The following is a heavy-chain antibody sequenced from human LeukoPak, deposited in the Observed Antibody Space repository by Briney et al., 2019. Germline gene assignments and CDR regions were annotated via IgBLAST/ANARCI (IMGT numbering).Heavy chain of an antibody. Sequence: PGGSLRLSCADSRFTFSTYVMNWVRQAPGKGLEWISYISSSSSTIYYADSVKGRFTISRDNAQNSLYLQMNSLRAEDTAVYYCARDSGRLPSRFDPWGQGTLVTVSS. CDR2: ISSSSSTI. CDR1: RFTFSTYV. V-gene: IGHV3-48*01. D-gene: IGHD2-2*01. J-gene: IGHJ5*02. CDR3: ARDSGRLPSRFDP.